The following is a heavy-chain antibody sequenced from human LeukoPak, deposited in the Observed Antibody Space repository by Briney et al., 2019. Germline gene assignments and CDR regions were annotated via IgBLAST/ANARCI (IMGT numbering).Heavy chain of an antibody. D-gene: IGHD3-10*01. CDR2: FDPEDGET. CDR3: ATVPPTTMVRGVIIAPTWFDP. CDR1: GYTLTELS. V-gene: IGHV1-24*01. Sequence: ASVKVSCKVSGYTLTELSMHWVRQAPGKGLEWMGGFDPEDGETIYAQKFQGRVTMTEDTSTDTAYMELSSLRSEDTAVYYCATVPPTTMVRGVIIAPTWFDPWGQGTLVTVSS. J-gene: IGHJ5*02.